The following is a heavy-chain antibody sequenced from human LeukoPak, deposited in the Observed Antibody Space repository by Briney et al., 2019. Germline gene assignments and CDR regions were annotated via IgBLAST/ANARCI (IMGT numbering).Heavy chain of an antibody. CDR3: ARETSQKGAHYMDV. J-gene: IGHJ6*03. D-gene: IGHD3-16*01. CDR1: GGSISSRSYY. V-gene: IGHV4-61*01. Sequence: SETLSLTCTVSGGSISSRSYYWSWIRQPPGKGLEWIGYIYYSGSTNYNPSLKSRVTISVDTSKNQFSLKLTSVTAADTAVYYCARETSQKGAHYMDVWGKGTTVTISS. CDR2: IYYSGST.